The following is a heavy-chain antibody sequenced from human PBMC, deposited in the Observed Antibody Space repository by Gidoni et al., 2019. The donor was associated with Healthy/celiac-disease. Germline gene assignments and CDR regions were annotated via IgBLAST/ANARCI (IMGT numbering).Heavy chain of an antibody. CDR2: IIPIFGTA. CDR1: GGTFSSYA. D-gene: IGHD6-13*01. CDR3: ARSLVDIAAHPHPIYGMDV. J-gene: IGHJ6*02. Sequence: QVQLVQSGAEVKKPGSSVKVSCKASGGTFSSYAISWVRQAPGQGLEWMGGIIPIFGTANYAQKFQGRVTITADESTSTAYMELSSLRSEDTAVYYCARSLVDIAAHPHPIYGMDVWGQGTTVTVSS. V-gene: IGHV1-69*01.